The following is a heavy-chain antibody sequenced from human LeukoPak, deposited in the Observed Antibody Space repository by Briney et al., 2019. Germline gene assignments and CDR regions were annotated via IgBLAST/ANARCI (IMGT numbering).Heavy chain of an antibody. CDR1: GYTLTELS. Sequence: ASVKVSCKVSGYTLTELSTHWVRQAPGKGLEWMGGFDPEDGETIYAQKFQGRVTMTEDTSTDTAYMELSSLRSEDTAVYYCATPRGPFNYPNPSDAFDIWGQGTMVTVSS. V-gene: IGHV1-24*01. J-gene: IGHJ3*02. D-gene: IGHD3-10*01. CDR2: FDPEDGET. CDR3: ATPRGPFNYPNPSDAFDI.